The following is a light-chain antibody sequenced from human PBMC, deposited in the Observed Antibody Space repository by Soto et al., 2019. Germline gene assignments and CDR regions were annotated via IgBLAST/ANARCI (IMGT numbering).Light chain of an antibody. Sequence: DIVMTQSPDSLAVSLGERATINCKSSQSLLYNSNNKNYLAWYQQKPGQPPQLIIYWASTRESGVPERFSGSGSGTDFTLTISSLEAEDVAFYWCQQYFDVPFTFGGGTKVDIK. CDR1: QSLLYNSNNKNY. CDR3: QQYFDVPFT. J-gene: IGKJ4*01. V-gene: IGKV4-1*01. CDR2: WAS.